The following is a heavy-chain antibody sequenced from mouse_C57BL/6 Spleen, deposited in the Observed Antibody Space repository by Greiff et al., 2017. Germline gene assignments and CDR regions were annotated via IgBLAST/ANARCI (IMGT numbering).Heavy chain of an antibody. Sequence: EVKLMESGGGLVKPGGSLKLSCAASGFTFSSYTMSWVRQTPGTRLEWVATISGGGGNTYYPDSVKGRFTISRDNAKNTLYLQMSSLRSEDTALYYCARQDLIYYDYDWFAYWGQGTLVTVSA. D-gene: IGHD2-4*01. CDR1: GFTFSSYT. J-gene: IGHJ3*01. V-gene: IGHV5-9*01. CDR2: ISGGGGNT. CDR3: ARQDLIYYDYDWFAY.